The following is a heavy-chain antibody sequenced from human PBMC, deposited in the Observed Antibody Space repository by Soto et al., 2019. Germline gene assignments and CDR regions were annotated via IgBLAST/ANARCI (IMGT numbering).Heavy chain of an antibody. CDR3: AREYTYGSNFFDC. Sequence: SETLSITRTLFAGSISSAAYHSSWIRPHPGKGLEWIGYISHSGSTYYNPSLKSRVIISVDTSKNQFSLSLTSVTAADTAVYYCAREYTYGSNFFDCWGQGALVTVS. D-gene: IGHD5-18*01. J-gene: IGHJ4*02. CDR2: ISHSGST. V-gene: IGHV4-31*03. CDR1: AGSISSAAYH.